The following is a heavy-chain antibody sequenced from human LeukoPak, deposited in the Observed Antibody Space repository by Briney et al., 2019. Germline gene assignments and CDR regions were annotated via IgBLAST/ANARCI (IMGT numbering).Heavy chain of an antibody. D-gene: IGHD3-22*01. Sequence: ASVKVSCKASGYTFTRYYMHWVRQAPGQGPEWMGIINPSGGATSYAQKFQGRVTMTRDTSTSTVHMELSSLSSEDTAVYYCARGYYSDSSGYYSRFDYWGQGTLVTVSS. V-gene: IGHV1-46*01. CDR2: INPSGGAT. CDR3: ARGYYSDSSGYYSRFDY. CDR1: GYTFTRYY. J-gene: IGHJ4*02.